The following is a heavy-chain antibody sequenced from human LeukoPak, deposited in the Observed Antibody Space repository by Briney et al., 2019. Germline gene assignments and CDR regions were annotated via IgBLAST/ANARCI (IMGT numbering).Heavy chain of an antibody. V-gene: IGHV2-5*02. CDR2: IYWDDDK. Sequence: SGPTLVKPTQTLTLTCTFSGFSLSTSGVGVGWIRQPPGKALEWLALIYWDDDKRYSPSLKSRLTITKDTSKNQVVLTMTNMDPVDTATYYCALDLLAVAGMSYWGQGTLVTVSS. CDR1: GFSLSTSGVG. CDR3: ALDLLAVAGMSY. D-gene: IGHD6-19*01. J-gene: IGHJ4*02.